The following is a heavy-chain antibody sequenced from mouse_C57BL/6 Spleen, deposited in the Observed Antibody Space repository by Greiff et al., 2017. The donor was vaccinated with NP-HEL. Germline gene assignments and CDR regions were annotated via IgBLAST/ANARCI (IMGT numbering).Heavy chain of an antibody. CDR2: ISSGGSYT. D-gene: IGHD1-1*01. Sequence: EVKLMESGGDLVKPGGSLKLSCAASGFTFSSYGMSWVRQTPDKRLEWVATISSGGSYTYYPDSVKGRFTISRDNAKNTLYLQMSSLKSEDTAMYYCARHEDYGSEYFDYWGQGTTLTVSS. CDR1: GFTFSSYG. J-gene: IGHJ2*01. V-gene: IGHV5-6*01. CDR3: ARHEDYGSEYFDY.